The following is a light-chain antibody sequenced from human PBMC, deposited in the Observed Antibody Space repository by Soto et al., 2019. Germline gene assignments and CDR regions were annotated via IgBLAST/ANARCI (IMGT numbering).Light chain of an antibody. J-gene: IGKJ1*01. CDR1: QSVRRY. CDR2: DAS. CDR3: QQYDSSPRT. Sequence: EIVLTQSPGTLSLSPGETLSLSCSSSQSVRRYLAWYQHKPGQAPRLLIYDASSRATGIPDRFSGSGSGTDFTLTITRLEPEDLAVYYCQQYDSSPRTFGQGTKVDIK. V-gene: IGKV3-20*01.